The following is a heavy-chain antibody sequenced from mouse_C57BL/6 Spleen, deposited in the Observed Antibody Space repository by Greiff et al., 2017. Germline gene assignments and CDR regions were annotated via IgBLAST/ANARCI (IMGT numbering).Heavy chain of an antibody. V-gene: IGHV1-82*01. J-gene: IGHJ1*03. CDR3: APSGSSYSYCDCDV. D-gene: IGHD1-1*01. CDR1: GYAFSSSW. CDR2: IYPGDGDP. Sequence: VQLQQSGPELVKPGASVKISCKASGYAFSSSWMNWVKQRPGKGLEWIGRIYPGDGDPHYNGKFKGTATLTADKSSSPAYMQLRSLTAEYSAVYGSAPSGSSYSYCDCDVWGTGTTGTVSS.